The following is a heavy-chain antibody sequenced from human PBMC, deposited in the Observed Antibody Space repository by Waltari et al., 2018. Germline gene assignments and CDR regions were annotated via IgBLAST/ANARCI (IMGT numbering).Heavy chain of an antibody. CDR1: GGSVRDGIYY. CDR3: ARQSYGSGTYEWDF. V-gene: IGHV4-39*01. Sequence: QVQLQESGPRLVKPSETLSLTCTVSGGSVRDGIYYWAWLRQPPGKGLEGIGSVYSCGGPRSKSSLKSRVTMSVDMSKNQFSLRLTSVTAADTATYYCARQSYGSGTYEWDFWGQGALVTVS. D-gene: IGHD3-10*01. J-gene: IGHJ1*01. CDR2: VYSCGGP.